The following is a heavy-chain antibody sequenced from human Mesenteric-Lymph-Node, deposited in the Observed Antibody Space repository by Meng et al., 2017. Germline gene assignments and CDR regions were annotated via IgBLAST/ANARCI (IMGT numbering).Heavy chain of an antibody. D-gene: IGHD6-19*01. CDR1: GFTFSSYA. J-gene: IGHJ3*02. V-gene: IGHV3-23*01. Sequence: GESLKISCAASGFTFSSYAMSWVRQAPGKGLEWVSAISGSGGSTYYADSVKGRFTISRDNAKNSLYLQMNSLRAEDMALYYCAKGRIAVAGIEHDAFDIWGQGTMVTVSS. CDR3: AKGRIAVAGIEHDAFDI. CDR2: ISGSGGST.